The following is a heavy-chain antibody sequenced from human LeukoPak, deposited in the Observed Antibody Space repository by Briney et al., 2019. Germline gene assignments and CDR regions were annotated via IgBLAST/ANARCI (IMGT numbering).Heavy chain of an antibody. CDR2: IYPGDSEV. CDR3: ARQVGHWLTH. CDR1: GYSFNTYW. V-gene: IGHV5-51*01. D-gene: IGHD6-19*01. J-gene: IGHJ4*02. Sequence: GESLKISFKGSGYSFNTYWIGWVRPMPGKGLECMGIIYPGDSEVRYSPSFQGQVTISADKSISTAYLQWSSLKASDSAMYYCARQVGHWLTHWGQGTLVTVSS.